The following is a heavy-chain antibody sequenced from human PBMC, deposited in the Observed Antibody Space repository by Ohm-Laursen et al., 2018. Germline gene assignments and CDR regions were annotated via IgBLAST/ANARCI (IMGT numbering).Heavy chain of an antibody. CDR2: INPNSGGT. D-gene: IGHD4-17*01. J-gene: IGHJ4*02. CDR3: ARVNFGTTEIDY. V-gene: IGHV1-2*02. CDR1: GYTFINYY. Sequence: ASVKVSCKASGYTFINYYIHWVRQAPGQGLEWMGWINPNSGGTNYAQKFQGRVTMTRGTSISTAYMELSRLRSDDTAVYYCARVNFGTTEIDYWGQGALVTVSS.